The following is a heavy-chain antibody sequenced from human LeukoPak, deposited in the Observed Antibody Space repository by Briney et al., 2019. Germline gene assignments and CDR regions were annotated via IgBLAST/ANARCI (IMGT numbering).Heavy chain of an antibody. CDR1: GYTFTSYG. J-gene: IGHJ4*02. CDR2: ISAYNGNT. D-gene: IGHD1-20*01. Sequence: ASVKVSCKASGYTFTSYGISWVRQAPGQGLEWMGWISAYNGNTNYAQELQGRVTMTTDTSTSTAYMELRSLRSDDTAVYYCARNGLYNWNAGRPDYWGQGTLVTVSS. CDR3: ARNGLYNWNAGRPDY. V-gene: IGHV1-18*01.